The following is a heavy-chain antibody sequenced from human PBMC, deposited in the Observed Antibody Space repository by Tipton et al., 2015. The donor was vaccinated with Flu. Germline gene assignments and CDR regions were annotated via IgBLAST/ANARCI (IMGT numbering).Heavy chain of an antibody. CDR2: VPYSGST. Sequence: TLSLTCTVSGDSISSSSYYWGWIRQPPGKGLEWIGSVPYSGSTYYNPSLKSRVIITVDTSKNQFSLKLTSVTAADTAVYYCGRPYYYGSGSYYNRAFDYWGQGTLVTVSS. V-gene: IGHV4-39*07. CDR1: GDSISSSSYY. D-gene: IGHD3-10*01. J-gene: IGHJ4*02. CDR3: GRPYYYGSGSYYNRAFDY.